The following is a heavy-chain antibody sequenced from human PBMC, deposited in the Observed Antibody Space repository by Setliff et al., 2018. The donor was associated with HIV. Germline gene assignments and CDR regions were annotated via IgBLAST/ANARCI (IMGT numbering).Heavy chain of an antibody. CDR1: GGSIFSYY. V-gene: IGHV4-59*01. CDR2: IYYSGST. D-gene: IGHD3-10*01. J-gene: IGHJ4*02. CDR3: ASFVPLYGADY. Sequence: SETLSLTCSVSGGSIFSYYWSWIRQPPGKGLEWIGYIYYSGSTNYNPSLKSRVTISLDTSKNQFSLKLSSVTAADTAVYYCASFVPLYGADYWGQGMLVTVS.